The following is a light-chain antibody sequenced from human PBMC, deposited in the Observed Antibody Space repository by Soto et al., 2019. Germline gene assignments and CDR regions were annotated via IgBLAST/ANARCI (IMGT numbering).Light chain of an antibody. CDR1: QSVSIN. J-gene: IGKJ3*01. CDR2: GAS. Sequence: EIVMTQSPATLSVSPGERATLSCRASQSVSINLAWYQQRPGQAPRLLIYGASTRATGIPARFSGSGSGTDFTLTISSLQSEDFAVYYCQQYNNWPQTFGPGT. CDR3: QQYNNWPQT. V-gene: IGKV3-15*01.